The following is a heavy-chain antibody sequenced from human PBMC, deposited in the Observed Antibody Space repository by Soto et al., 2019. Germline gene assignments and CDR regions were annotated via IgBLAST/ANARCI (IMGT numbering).Heavy chain of an antibody. J-gene: IGHJ6*03. Sequence: ASVKVSCKASGYTFTSYDINWVRQATGQGLEWMGWMNPNSGNTGYAQKFQGRVTMTRNTSISTAYMELSSLRSEDTAVYYCARQVRQQLYYYHYYMDVWGKGTTVTVSS. CDR2: MNPNSGNT. CDR1: GYTFTSYD. D-gene: IGHD6-13*01. CDR3: ARQVRQQLYYYHYYMDV. V-gene: IGHV1-8*01.